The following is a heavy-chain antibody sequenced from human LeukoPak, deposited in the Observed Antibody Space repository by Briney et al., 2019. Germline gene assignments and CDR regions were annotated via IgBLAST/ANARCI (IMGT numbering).Heavy chain of an antibody. CDR1: GFTFSSYS. CDR3: ARLPIAAAGNSVYYYYGMDV. D-gene: IGHD6-13*01. J-gene: IGHJ6*02. Sequence: PGGSLRLSCAASGFTFSSYSMNWVRHAPGKGLEWVSSISSSSSYIYYADSVKGRFTISRDNAKNSLYLQMNSLRAEDTAVYYCARLPIAAAGNSVYYYYGMDVWGQGTTVTVSS. CDR2: ISSSSSYI. V-gene: IGHV3-21*01.